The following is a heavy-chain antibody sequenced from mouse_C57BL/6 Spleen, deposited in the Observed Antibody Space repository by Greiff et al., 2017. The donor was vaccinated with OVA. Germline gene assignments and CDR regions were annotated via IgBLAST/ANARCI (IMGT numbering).Heavy chain of an antibody. CDR1: GYTFTSYW. D-gene: IGHD2-1*01. CDR3: ARAGMGNNYAMDY. CDR2: IHPNSGST. J-gene: IGHJ4*01. Sequence: VQLQQPGAELVKPGASVKLSCKASGYTFTSYWMHWVKQRPGQGLEWIGMIHPNSGSTNYNEKFKSKATLTVDKSSSTAYMQLSSLTSEDSAVYYCARAGMGNNYAMDYWGQGTSVTVSS. V-gene: IGHV1-64*01.